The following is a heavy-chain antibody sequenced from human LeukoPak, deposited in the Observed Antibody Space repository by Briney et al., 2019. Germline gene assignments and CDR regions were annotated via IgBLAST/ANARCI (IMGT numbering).Heavy chain of an antibody. J-gene: IGHJ4*02. CDR1: GGTFSSYA. CDR2: IIPIFGTA. Sequence: SVKVSCKASGGTFSSYAISWVRQAPGQGLEWMGGIIPIFGTANYAQKFQGRVTITADESTSTAYMGLSSLRSEDTAVYYCAREAAPLTVTTYYFDYRGQGTLVTVSS. V-gene: IGHV1-69*13. D-gene: IGHD4-17*01. CDR3: AREAAPLTVTTYYFDY.